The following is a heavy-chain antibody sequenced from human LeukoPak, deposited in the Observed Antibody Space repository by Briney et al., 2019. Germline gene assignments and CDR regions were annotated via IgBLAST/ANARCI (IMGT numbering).Heavy chain of an antibody. CDR2: IHVDANEI. CDR3: ARDGRIAAAGTEY. V-gene: IGHV3-30*02. CDR1: GFTFSDEG. J-gene: IGHJ4*02. D-gene: IGHD6-13*01. Sequence: GGSLRLSCAASGFTFSDEGMHWVRQAPGKGLEWVSFIHVDANEIYYADSVKGRFTISRDSSKNTLHLQMNSLRPDDTAVYYCARDGRIAAAGTEYWGQGTLVTVSS.